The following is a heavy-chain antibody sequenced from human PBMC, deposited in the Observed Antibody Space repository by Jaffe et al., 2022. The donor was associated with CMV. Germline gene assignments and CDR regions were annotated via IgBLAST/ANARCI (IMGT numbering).Heavy chain of an antibody. CDR2: ITGNGGST. J-gene: IGHJ6*03. V-gene: IGHV3-64D*06. CDR3: VKGEDASVYYYYYMDV. CDR1: GFTFSSHA. Sequence: EEQLVDSGGGLVQPGGSLRLSCSASGFTFSSHAMYWVRQTPGKGLQYVSAITGNGGSTYYADSVKGRFTISRDNSKSTLYLQMTSLRADDTAVYYCVKGEDASVYYYYYMDVWGKGTTVTVSS.